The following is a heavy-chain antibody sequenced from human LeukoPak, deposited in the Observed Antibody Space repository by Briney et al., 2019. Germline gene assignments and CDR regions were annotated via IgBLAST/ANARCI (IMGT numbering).Heavy chain of an antibody. V-gene: IGHV3-53*01. J-gene: IGHJ6*03. CDR2: IYSGGST. CDR3: ARLWITPYYMDV. D-gene: IGHD3-10*01. Sequence: PGGSLRLSCAASGFTVSSNYMSWVRQAPGKGLEWVSAIYSGGSTYYADSVKGRFTISRDNSKNTLYLQMNGLRAEDTAVYYCARLWITPYYMDVWGKGTTVTISS. CDR1: GFTVSSNY.